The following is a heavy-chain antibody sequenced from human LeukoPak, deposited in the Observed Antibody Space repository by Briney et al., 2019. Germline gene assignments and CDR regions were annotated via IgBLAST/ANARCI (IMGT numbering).Heavy chain of an antibody. CDR3: AKARIATSGRDAFDV. V-gene: IGHV3-23*01. CDR1: GFTFNFFA. D-gene: IGHD2/OR15-2a*01. Sequence: GGSLRLSCATSGFTFNFFAMSWVRQAPGKGPEWVAVISGGGGKTDYADSVKGRFTTSRDKSQNTVYLHMSSLHAEDTAIYYCAKARIATSGRDAFDVWGHGTTVIVSS. J-gene: IGHJ3*01. CDR2: ISGGGGKT.